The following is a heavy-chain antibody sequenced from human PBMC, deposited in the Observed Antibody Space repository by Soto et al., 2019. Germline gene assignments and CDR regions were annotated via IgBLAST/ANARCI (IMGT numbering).Heavy chain of an antibody. CDR3: ARHSYCSGGSCYLAY. CDR1: GYTFTSYG. Sequence: GASVKVSCKASGYTFTSYGISWVRQAPGQGLEWMGWISAYNGNTNYNPSLKSRVTISVDTSKNQFSLKLSSVTAADTAVYYCARHSYCSGGSCYLAYWGQGTLVTDSS. V-gene: IGHV1-18*01. D-gene: IGHD2-15*01. J-gene: IGHJ4*02. CDR2: ISAYNGNT.